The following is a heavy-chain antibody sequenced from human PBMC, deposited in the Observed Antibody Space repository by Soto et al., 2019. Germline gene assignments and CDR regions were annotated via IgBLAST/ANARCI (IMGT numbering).Heavy chain of an antibody. V-gene: IGHV3-30-3*01. D-gene: IGHD4-17*01. Sequence: LRLSCAASGFTFINYAMHWVRQAPGKGLEWVAVISYDGSNKYYADSVKGRFTISRDNSKNTMYLQMNSLSAEDTAVYHCARDQVKGTMTILWGQGTMVTVYS. J-gene: IGHJ4*02. CDR1: GFTFINYA. CDR3: ARDQVKGTMTIL. CDR2: ISYDGSNK.